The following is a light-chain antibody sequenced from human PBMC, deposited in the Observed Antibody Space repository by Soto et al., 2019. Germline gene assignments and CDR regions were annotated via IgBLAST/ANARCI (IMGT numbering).Light chain of an antibody. CDR2: EVS. J-gene: IGLJ3*02. CDR3: SSYTSTTTVV. V-gene: IGLV2-18*02. Sequence: QSVLTQPPSVSGSPGQSVTISCTGTSTDFVGYNRVSWYQQPPGTAPKLMIYEVSKRPSGVPDRFSGSKSGNTASLTISGLQAADEADYYCSSYTSTTTVVFGGGTKVTVL. CDR1: STDFVGYNR.